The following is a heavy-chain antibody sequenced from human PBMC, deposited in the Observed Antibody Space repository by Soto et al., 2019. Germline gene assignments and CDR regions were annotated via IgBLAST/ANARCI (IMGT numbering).Heavy chain of an antibody. CDR2: IYYSGST. CDR3: ARELRYYDSRGQDYYYYGMDV. J-gene: IGHJ6*02. Sequence: QVQLQESGPGLVKPSETLSLTCTVSGGSISSYYWSWIRQPPGKGLEWIGYIYYSGSTNYNPSLKSRVTISVDTSKNQFSLKLSSVTAADTAVYYCARELRYYDSRGQDYYYYGMDVWGQGTTVTVSS. CDR1: GGSISSYY. D-gene: IGHD3-22*01. V-gene: IGHV4-59*01.